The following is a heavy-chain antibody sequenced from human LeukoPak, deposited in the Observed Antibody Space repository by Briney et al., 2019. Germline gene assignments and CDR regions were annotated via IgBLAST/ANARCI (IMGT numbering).Heavy chain of an antibody. CDR3: AKAIAVAGPFDY. V-gene: IGHV3-23*01. CDR2: ISGSGGST. Sequence: GGSLRLSCAASGFTVSSNYMSWVRQAPGKGLEGVSAISGSGGSTYYADSVKGRFTISRDNSKNTLYLQMNSLRAEDTAVYYCAKAIAVAGPFDYWGQGTLVTVSS. D-gene: IGHD6-19*01. CDR1: GFTVSSNY. J-gene: IGHJ4*02.